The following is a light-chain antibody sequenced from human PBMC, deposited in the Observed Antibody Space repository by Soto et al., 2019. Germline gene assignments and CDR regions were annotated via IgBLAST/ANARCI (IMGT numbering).Light chain of an antibody. J-gene: IGKJ4*01. V-gene: IGKV2-28*01. CDR3: MQGLRAPLT. CDR2: WGS. Sequence: DIVMTQSPLSLPVTPGEPASISCRSSQSLLHSDGYKYLDWYLQKPGQSPQLLIYWGSNRASGVPDRFSGSGSGTDFTLKISRVEAEDVGVYYCMQGLRAPLTFGGGTKVEMK. CDR1: QSLLHSDGYKY.